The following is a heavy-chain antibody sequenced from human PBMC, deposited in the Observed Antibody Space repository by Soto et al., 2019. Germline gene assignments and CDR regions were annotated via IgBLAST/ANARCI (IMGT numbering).Heavy chain of an antibody. CDR2: ISSSSSYI. V-gene: IGHV3-21*04. J-gene: IGHJ3*02. D-gene: IGHD4-17*01. Sequence: VGSLRLSCASSVFTFSSYSMNCVRHSPGKWLEWVSSISSSSSYIYYADSVKGRFTISRDNAKNSLYLQMNSLRTEDTAVYYCAHPRGYGLSDAYDIWGQGATVNVSS. CDR1: VFTFSSYS. CDR3: AHPRGYGLSDAYDI.